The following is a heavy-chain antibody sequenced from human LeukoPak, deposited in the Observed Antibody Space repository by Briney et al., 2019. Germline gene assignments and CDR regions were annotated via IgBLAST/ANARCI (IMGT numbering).Heavy chain of an antibody. Sequence: SETLSLTCTVSGGSISSYYWSWIRQPPGKGLEWIGYIYYSGSTNYNPSLKSRVTISVDTSKNQFSLKLSSVTAADTAVYYCASSATAIAARRKGSFDYWGQGTLVTVSS. V-gene: IGHV4-59*01. CDR3: ASSATAIAARRKGSFDY. D-gene: IGHD6-6*01. J-gene: IGHJ4*02. CDR1: GGSISSYY. CDR2: IYYSGST.